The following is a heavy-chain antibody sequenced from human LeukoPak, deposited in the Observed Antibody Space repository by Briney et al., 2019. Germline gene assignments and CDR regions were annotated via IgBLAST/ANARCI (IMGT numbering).Heavy chain of an antibody. CDR2: IIPIFGTA. J-gene: IGHJ6*02. V-gene: IGHV1-69*13. D-gene: IGHD3-10*01. CDR1: GGTFSSYA. Sequence: SVKVSCKASGGTFSSYAISWVRQAPGQGLEWMGGIIPIFGTANYAQKFQGRVTITADESTSTAYMELSSLRSEDTAVYYCAREVRGFGEYYYGMDVWGQGTTVTVSS. CDR3: AREVRGFGEYYYGMDV.